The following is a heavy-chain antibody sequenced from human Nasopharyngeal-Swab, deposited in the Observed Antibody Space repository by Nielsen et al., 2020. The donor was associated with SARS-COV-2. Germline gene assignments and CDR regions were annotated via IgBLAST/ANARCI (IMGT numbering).Heavy chain of an antibody. CDR3: ARGPPRVIDYYYYMDV. V-gene: IGHV5-51*01. D-gene: IGHD3-22*01. CDR2: IYPGDSDT. CDR1: GYSFTSYW. J-gene: IGHJ6*03. Sequence: KVSCKGSGYSFTSYWISWVRQMPGKGLEWMGIIYPGDSDTRYSPSFQGQVTISADKSISTAYLQWSSLKASDTAMYYCARGPPRVIDYYYYMDVWGKGTTVTVSS.